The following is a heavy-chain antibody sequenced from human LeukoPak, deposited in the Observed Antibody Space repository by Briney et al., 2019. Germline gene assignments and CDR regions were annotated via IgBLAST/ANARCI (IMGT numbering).Heavy chain of an antibody. J-gene: IGHJ4*02. CDR2: IKQDGSEK. Sequence: GGSLRLSCAASGFTLSSYWMSWVRQAPGKGLEWVANIKQDGSEKYYVDSVKGRFTISRDNAKNSLYLQMNSLRAEDTAVYYCARWEPGFDYWGQGTLVTVSS. CDR1: GFTLSSYW. CDR3: ARWEPGFDY. V-gene: IGHV3-7*01. D-gene: IGHD1-26*01.